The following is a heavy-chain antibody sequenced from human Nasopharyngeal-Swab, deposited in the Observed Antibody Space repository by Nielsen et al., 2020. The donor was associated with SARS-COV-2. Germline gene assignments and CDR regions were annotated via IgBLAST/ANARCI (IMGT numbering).Heavy chain of an antibody. V-gene: IGHV3-23*01. J-gene: IGHJ6*02. CDR3: AKDRDSGDDFEEYYHYYGMDV. Sequence: GESLKISCAASGFTFSSYAMSWVRQAPGKGLEWVSAISGSGGSTYYADSVRGRFTISRDNSKNTLNLQMNNLRAEDTAIYYCAKDRDSGDDFEEYYHYYGMDVWGQGAPVTVSS. D-gene: IGHD5-12*01. CDR2: ISGSGGST. CDR1: GFTFSSYA.